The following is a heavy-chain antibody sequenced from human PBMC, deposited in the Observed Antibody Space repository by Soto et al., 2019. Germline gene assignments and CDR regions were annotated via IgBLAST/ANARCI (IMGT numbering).Heavy chain of an antibody. V-gene: IGHV1-3*01. CDR1: GYTFTSYA. J-gene: IGHJ4*02. Sequence: ASVKVSCKASGYTFTSYAMHWVRQAPGQRLEWMGWINAGNGNTKYSQKFQGRVTITADESTSTAYMELSSLRSEDTAVYYCAREGSSLLSYWGQGTLVTVSS. CDR2: INAGNGNT. D-gene: IGHD3-10*01. CDR3: AREGSSLLSY.